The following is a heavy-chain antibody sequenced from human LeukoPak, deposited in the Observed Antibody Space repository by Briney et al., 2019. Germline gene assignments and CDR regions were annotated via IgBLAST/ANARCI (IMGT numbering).Heavy chain of an antibody. Sequence: GGSLRLSCAASGFTFSSYSMNWVRQAPGKGLEWVSSISSSSSYIYYADSVKGRFTISRDNAKNSLYLQMNSLRAEDTAVYYCARWIQLWLLRYFDYWGQGTLVTVSS. CDR2: ISSSSSYI. D-gene: IGHD5-18*01. J-gene: IGHJ4*02. CDR1: GFTFSSYS. V-gene: IGHV3-21*01. CDR3: ARWIQLWLLRYFDY.